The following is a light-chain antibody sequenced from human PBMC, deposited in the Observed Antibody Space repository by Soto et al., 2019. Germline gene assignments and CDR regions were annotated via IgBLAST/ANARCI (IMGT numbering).Light chain of an antibody. Sequence: EIVLTQSPATLSLSPGERATLSCRASQSVSSYLAWYQQKPGQAPRLLIYDASNRATGIPARFSGSGSGTEFTLTINSLQSEDFAVYYCQQYGSSRTFGQGTKVDIK. V-gene: IGKV3-11*01. CDR1: QSVSSY. CDR3: QQYGSSRT. J-gene: IGKJ1*01. CDR2: DAS.